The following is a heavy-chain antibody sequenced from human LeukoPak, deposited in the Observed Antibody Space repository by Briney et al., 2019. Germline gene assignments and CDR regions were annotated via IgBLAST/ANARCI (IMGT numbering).Heavy chain of an antibody. V-gene: IGHV4-59*01. J-gene: IGHJ4*02. CDR3: ARAPIAAPHFDY. CDR2: IYYSGST. D-gene: IGHD6-6*01. CDR1: GGSISSYY. Sequence: SETLSLTCTVSGGSISSYYWSWIRQPPGKGLEWIGYIYYSGSTNYNPSLKSRVTISVDTSKNQFSLKLSSVTAADTAVYYCARAPIAAPHFDYWGQGTLVTVSS.